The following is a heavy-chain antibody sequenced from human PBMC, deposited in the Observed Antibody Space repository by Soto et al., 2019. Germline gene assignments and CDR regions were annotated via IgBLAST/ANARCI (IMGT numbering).Heavy chain of an antibody. CDR3: ARVEAARPWVYYGMDV. CDR1: GYTFTSYG. V-gene: IGHV1-18*01. Sequence: QVQLVQSGAEVKKPGASVKVSCKASGYTFTSYGISWVRQAPGQGLEWMGCISAYNGNTNYAHKLQGRVTMTTDTSTSTAYMELRSLRSDDTAVYYCARVEAARPWVYYGMDVWGQGTTVTVSS. CDR2: ISAYNGNT. D-gene: IGHD6-6*01. J-gene: IGHJ6*02.